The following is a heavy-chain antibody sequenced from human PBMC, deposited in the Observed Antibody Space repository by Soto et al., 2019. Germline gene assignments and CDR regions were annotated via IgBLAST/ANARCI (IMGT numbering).Heavy chain of an antibody. CDR1: GFTFSSYS. D-gene: IGHD3-22*01. CDR2: ISSSSTI. J-gene: IGHJ6*02. CDR3: ARDMGSRFYCYGMDV. V-gene: IGHV3-48*02. Sequence: VQLVESGGGLVQPGGSLRLSCAASGFTFSSYSMNCVRQAPGKGLEWVSYISSSSTIYYADSVKGQFTISRDNAKNSLYVQMSSLRYEDTAVYYCARDMGSRFYCYGMDVWGEGNRVSVSS.